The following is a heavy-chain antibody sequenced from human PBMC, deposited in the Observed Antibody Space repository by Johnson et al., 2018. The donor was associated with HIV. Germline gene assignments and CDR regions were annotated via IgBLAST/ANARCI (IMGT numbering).Heavy chain of an antibody. Sequence: VQLVESGGGLVKPGGSLRLSCAASGFTFSNAWMSWVRQAPGKGLEWVGRIKSKTDGGTTDYAAPVKGRFTISRDDSKSIAYLQMNSLKTEETAVYYCAKTEDRGYRMETGAFDIWCQGTMVTVSS. D-gene: IGHD5-18*01. CDR1: GFTFSNAW. CDR2: IKSKTDGGTT. V-gene: IGHV3-15*01. CDR3: AKTEDRGYRMETGAFDI. J-gene: IGHJ3*02.